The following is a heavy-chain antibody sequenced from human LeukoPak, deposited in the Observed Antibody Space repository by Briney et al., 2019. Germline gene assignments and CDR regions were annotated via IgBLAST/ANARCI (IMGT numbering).Heavy chain of an antibody. CDR2: IYYSGST. CDR1: GGSISSYY. CDR3: ARSLPLRSSDWLPPPLYYYYGMDV. D-gene: IGHD3-9*01. J-gene: IGHJ6*02. Sequence: SETLSPTCTVSGGSISSYYWSWIRQPPGKGLEWIGYIYYSGSTNYNPSLKSRVTISVDTSKNQFSLKLSSVTAADTAVYYCARSLPLRSSDWLPPPLYYYYGMDVWGQGTTVTVSS. V-gene: IGHV4-59*01.